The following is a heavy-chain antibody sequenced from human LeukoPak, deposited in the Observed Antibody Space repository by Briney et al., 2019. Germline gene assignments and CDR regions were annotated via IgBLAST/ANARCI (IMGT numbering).Heavy chain of an antibody. CDR2: ISGSGGST. V-gene: IGHV3-23*01. CDR3: ANLKRPVVVVAANGFDY. J-gene: IGHJ4*02. Sequence: GGSLRLPCAASGFTFSSYAMSWVRQAPGKGLEWVSAISGSGGSTYYADSVKGRFTISRDNSKNTLYLQMNSLRAEDTAVYYCANLKRPVVVVAANGFDYWGQGTLVTVSS. D-gene: IGHD2-15*01. CDR1: GFTFSSYA.